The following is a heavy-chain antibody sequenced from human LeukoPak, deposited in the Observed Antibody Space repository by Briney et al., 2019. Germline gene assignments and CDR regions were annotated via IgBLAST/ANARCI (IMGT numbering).Heavy chain of an antibody. J-gene: IGHJ4*02. CDR1: GYTFTSYG. CDR3: ARAGWLMVYATIDY. CDR2: ISAYNGNT. V-gene: IGHV1-18*01. Sequence: ASVKVSCKASGYTFTSYGISWVRQAPGQGLEWMGWISAYNGNTNYAQKLQGRVTMTTDTSTSTAYTELRSLRSDDTAVYYCARAGWLMVYATIDYWGQGTLVTVSS. D-gene: IGHD2-8*01.